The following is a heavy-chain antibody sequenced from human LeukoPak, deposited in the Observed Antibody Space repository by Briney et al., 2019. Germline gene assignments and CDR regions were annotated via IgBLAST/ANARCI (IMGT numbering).Heavy chain of an antibody. CDR2: ISGSGGST. CDR1: GFTFSSYA. V-gene: IGHV3-23*01. D-gene: IGHD4-17*01. CDR3: VREHTLRREDCFDG. J-gene: IGHJ4*01. Sequence: PGGSLRLSCAASGFTFSSYAMSWVRQAPGKGLEWVSAISGSGGSTYYAESVKGRFTISKDNTKNTPYRQMNSLRAEDTAVYFCVREHTLRREDCFDGGRQASPVTV.